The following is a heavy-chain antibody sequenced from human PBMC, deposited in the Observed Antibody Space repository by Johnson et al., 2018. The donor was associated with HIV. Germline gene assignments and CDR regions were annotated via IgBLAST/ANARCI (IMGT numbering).Heavy chain of an antibody. V-gene: IGHV3-20*04. CDR1: GFTFDDYG. CDR3: ARELRGLGAFDI. Sequence: VQLVESGGGVVRPGGSLRLSCAAAGFTFDDYGMSWVHQAPGKGLEWVSGINWNGGSTGYAGSVKGRFTISRDNDKNSLYLQMDSLRAEDTAVYYCARELRGLGAFDIWGQGTMVTVSS. J-gene: IGHJ3*02. D-gene: IGHD4-23*01. CDR2: INWNGGST.